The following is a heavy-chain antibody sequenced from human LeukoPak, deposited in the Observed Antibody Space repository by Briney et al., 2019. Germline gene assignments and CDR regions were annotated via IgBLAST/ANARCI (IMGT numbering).Heavy chain of an antibody. CDR2: MNPNSGKA. Sequence: ASVKVSCKASGYTFTNYDINWVRQATGQGLEWMGWMNPNSGKAGYAHKFQGRVTITRNPSITTAYMELSSLRSEDTAVYYCARGSGVVVIPQGWFDPWGQGTLVTVSS. CDR1: GYTFTNYD. CDR3: ARGSGVVVIPQGWFDP. V-gene: IGHV1-8*03. D-gene: IGHD3-22*01. J-gene: IGHJ5*02.